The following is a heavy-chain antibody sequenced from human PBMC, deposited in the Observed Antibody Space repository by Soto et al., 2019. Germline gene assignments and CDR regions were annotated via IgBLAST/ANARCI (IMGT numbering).Heavy chain of an antibody. CDR1: GGSISSNYW. CDR2: IYHSGST. CDR3: ARVSGSYCYGMDV. D-gene: IGHD3-10*01. J-gene: IGHJ6*02. V-gene: IGHV4-4*02. Sequence: QVQLQESGPGLVKPSGTLSLTCAVSGGSISSNYWWSWVRQPPGKGLEWIGEIYHSGSTNYSPSLKRRVTISVDKSQNQFSLKLSSVTAAVTAVYSCARVSGSYCYGMDVWGQGTTLTVSS.